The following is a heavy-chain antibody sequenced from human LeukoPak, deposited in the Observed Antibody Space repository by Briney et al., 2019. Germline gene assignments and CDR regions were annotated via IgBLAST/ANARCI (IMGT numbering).Heavy chain of an antibody. CDR3: ATYNWNDGGY. V-gene: IGHV3-7*01. Sequence: GGSLRLSCAASAFTFSSYWMSWVRQAPGKGLEWVANINQDGSEKYYVDSVKGRFTISRDNAKNSLYLQMNSLRAEDTAVYYCATYNWNDGGYWGQGNLVTVSS. J-gene: IGHJ4*02. D-gene: IGHD1-1*01. CDR2: INQDGSEK. CDR1: AFTFSSYW.